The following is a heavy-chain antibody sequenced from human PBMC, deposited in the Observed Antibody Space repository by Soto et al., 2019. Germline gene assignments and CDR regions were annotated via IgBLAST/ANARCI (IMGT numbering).Heavy chain of an antibody. J-gene: IGHJ5*01. CDR3: ARLVSLLQPIDS. V-gene: IGHV5-51*01. CDR2: IFPRDFDV. D-gene: IGHD4-4*01. CDR1: GYTFTNYW. Sequence: GESLKISCQTSGYTFTNYWIGWVRQMPGGGLEWLGLIFPRDFDVRYSPSFEGQVTISADRSTATAFLQCRSLEASDSALYFCARLVSLLQPIDSWGQGTPVTVPS.